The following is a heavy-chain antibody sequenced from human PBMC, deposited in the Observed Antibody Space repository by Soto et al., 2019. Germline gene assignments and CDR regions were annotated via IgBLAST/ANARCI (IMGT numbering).Heavy chain of an antibody. V-gene: IGHV1-8*01. Sequence: QVQLVQSGAEVKKPGASVKVSCKASGYTFTSYDINWVRQATGQVLEWMGWMNPNSGNTGYAHKFQGRVTMTRNTSISTAYMELSSLRSDDTAVYYCARSVEWLASFDFWGQGTLVTGSS. J-gene: IGHJ4*02. CDR3: ARSVEWLASFDF. CDR2: MNPNSGNT. CDR1: GYTFTSYD. D-gene: IGHD6-19*01.